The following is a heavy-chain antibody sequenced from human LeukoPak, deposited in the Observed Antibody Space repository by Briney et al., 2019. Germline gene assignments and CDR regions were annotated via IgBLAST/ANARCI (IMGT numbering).Heavy chain of an antibody. CDR3: SLARSEYHYGMDV. CDR1: GDSVSSISVA. Sequence: SRTLSLTCAISGDSVSSISVAWNWIRQSPSRGLEWLGRTYYRSKWYYEYAVSVKSRINISPDTSKNQFSLQLTSVTPEDTAVYYCSLARSEYHYGMDVRGQGTTVTVSS. CDR2: TYYRSKWYY. V-gene: IGHV6-1*01. J-gene: IGHJ6*02.